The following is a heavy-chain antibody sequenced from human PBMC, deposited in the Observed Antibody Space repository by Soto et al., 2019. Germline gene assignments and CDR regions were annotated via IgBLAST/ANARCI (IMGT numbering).Heavy chain of an antibody. CDR2: INPNSGGT. D-gene: IGHD4-17*01. V-gene: IGHV1-2*04. CDR3: ARGPTLTVTSLETNFDY. J-gene: IGHJ4*02. Sequence: QVQLVQSGAEVKKPGASVKVSCKASGYTFTGYYMHWVRQAPGQGLEWMGWINPNSGGTNYAQKFQGWVTMTRDTSISTAYMELSRLRSDDTAVYYCARGPTLTVTSLETNFDYWGQGTLVTVSS. CDR1: GYTFTGYY.